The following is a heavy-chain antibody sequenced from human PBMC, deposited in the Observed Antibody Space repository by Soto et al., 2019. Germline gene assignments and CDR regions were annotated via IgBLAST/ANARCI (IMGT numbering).Heavy chain of an antibody. Sequence: QVQLVESGGGVVQPGRSLRLSCAASGFTFSSYGMHWVRQAPGKGLEWVAVIWYDGSNKYYADSVKGRFTISRDNSKNTRYLQMNSLRAEDTAVYYCASPIEGSSWPMVGYWGQGTLVTVSS. CDR1: GFTFSSYG. V-gene: IGHV3-33*01. CDR3: ASPIEGSSWPMVGY. CDR2: IWYDGSNK. J-gene: IGHJ4*02. D-gene: IGHD6-13*01.